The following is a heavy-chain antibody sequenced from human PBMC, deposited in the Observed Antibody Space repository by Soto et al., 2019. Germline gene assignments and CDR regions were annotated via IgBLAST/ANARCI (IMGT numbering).Heavy chain of an antibody. CDR2: INPNSGGT. CDR1: GYTFTGYY. J-gene: IGHJ4*02. D-gene: IGHD5-18*01. V-gene: IGHV1-2*04. CDR3: AADVGGYIYGLGKY. Sequence: ASVKVSCKASGYTFTGYYMHWVRQAPGQGLEWMGWINPNSGGTNYAQKFQGWVTMTRDTSISTAYMELSGLRSEDTAVYYCAADVGGYIYGLGKYWGQGTLVTVSS.